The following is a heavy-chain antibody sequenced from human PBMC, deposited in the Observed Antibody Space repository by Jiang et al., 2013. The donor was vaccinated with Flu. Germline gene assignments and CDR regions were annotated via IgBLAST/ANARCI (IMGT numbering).Heavy chain of an antibody. D-gene: IGHD2-8*01. CDR2: ISWNSGSI. V-gene: IGHV3-9*01. CDR1: GFTFDDYA. J-gene: IGHJ2*01. CDR3: AKDSPSRGVHSGYFDL. Sequence: VQLVESGGGLVQPGRSLRLSCAASGFTFDDYAMHWVRQAPGKGLEWVSGISWNSGSIGYADSVKGRFTISRDNAKNSLYLQMNSLRAEDTALYYCAKDSPSRGVHSGYFDLWGRGTLVTV.